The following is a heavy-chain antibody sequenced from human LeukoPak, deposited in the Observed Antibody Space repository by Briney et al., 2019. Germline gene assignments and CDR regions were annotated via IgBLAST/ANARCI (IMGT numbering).Heavy chain of an antibody. V-gene: IGHV4-39*07. CDR2: IYYSGST. J-gene: IGHJ6*03. CDR3: ARGVWFGELYPSSDYYYYYYYMDV. CDR1: GGSISSSSYY. D-gene: IGHD3-10*01. Sequence: SETLSLTCTVSGGSISSSSYYWGWIRQPPGKGLEWIGSIYYSGSTYYNPSLKSRVTISVDTSKNQFSLKLSSVTAADTAVYYCARGVWFGELYPSSDYYYYYYYMDVWGKGTTVTISS.